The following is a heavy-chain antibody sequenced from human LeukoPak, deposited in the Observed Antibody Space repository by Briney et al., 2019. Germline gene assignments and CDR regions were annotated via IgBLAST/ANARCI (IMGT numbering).Heavy chain of an antibody. J-gene: IGHJ4*02. Sequence: GGALRLSCAPSVFTLSSYAMHWVRQAPGKGVEWGAVISYDGSNKYYADSVKGGFTISRDNPKNTLYLQINNLRAEDTAVYYCPRYERRGYDPLYYFDYWVQGTVVTVSS. CDR1: VFTLSSYA. V-gene: IGHV3-30*04. D-gene: IGHD5-12*01. CDR2: ISYDGSNK. CDR3: PRYERRGYDPLYYFDY.